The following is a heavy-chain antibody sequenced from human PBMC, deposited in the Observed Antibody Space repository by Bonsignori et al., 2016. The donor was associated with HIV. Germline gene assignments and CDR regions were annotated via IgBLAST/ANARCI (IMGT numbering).Heavy chain of an antibody. Sequence: SETLSLTCAVSGDSISSINYYWSWDPAARRGGTGVGWPYLCQWGTDYNPSLKSRVSMSVDTSENQFSLRLSSVTAADTAVYYCARGHCVGNICLFDYWGQGTLVTVSS. J-gene: IGHJ4*02. CDR1: GDSISSINYY. CDR2: LCQWGT. CDR3: ARGHCVGNICLFDY. D-gene: IGHD2-21*01. V-gene: IGHV4-61*02.